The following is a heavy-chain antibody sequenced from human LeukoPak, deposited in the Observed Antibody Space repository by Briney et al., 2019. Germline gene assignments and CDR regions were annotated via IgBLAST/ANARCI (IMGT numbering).Heavy chain of an antibody. Sequence: ASVKVSCKASGYTFTSYGISWVRQAPGQGLEWMGIINPSGGSTSYAQKFQGRVTMTRDTSTSTVYMELSSLRSEDTAVYYCARDRESGWTWGQGTLVTVSS. CDR1: GYTFTSYG. CDR2: INPSGGST. CDR3: ARDRESGWT. J-gene: IGHJ5*02. D-gene: IGHD6-19*01. V-gene: IGHV1-46*01.